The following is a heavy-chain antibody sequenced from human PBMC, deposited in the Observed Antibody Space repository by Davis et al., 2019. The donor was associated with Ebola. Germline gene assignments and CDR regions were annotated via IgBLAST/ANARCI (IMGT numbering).Heavy chain of an antibody. CDR2: INGVGDNS. V-gene: IGHV3-23*01. J-gene: IGHJ4*02. D-gene: IGHD2-8*02. Sequence: GSLKISCAASGFTFSSYSMNWVRQAPGQGLEWVAVINGVGDNSYYADSVKGRFTISRDNSKNTLSLHMDSLRADDTAVYYCAKSFLITGSHMSEFRGVDYWGQGTVVTVSS. CDR3: AKSFLITGSHMSEFRGVDY. CDR1: GFTFSSYS.